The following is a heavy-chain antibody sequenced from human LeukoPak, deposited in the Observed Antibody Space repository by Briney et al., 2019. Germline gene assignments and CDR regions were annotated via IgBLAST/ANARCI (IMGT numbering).Heavy chain of an antibody. V-gene: IGHV1-69*13. J-gene: IGHJ6*03. D-gene: IGHD6-6*01. Sequence: SVKVSCKASGGTFSSYAISWVRQAPGQGLEWMGGIIPIFGTANYAQKFQGRVTITADESTSTAYMELSSLRSEDTAVYYCAGDLSRQQLFLDFYYYYMDVWGKGTTVTVSS. CDR3: AGDLSRQQLFLDFYYYYMDV. CDR2: IIPIFGTA. CDR1: GGTFSSYA.